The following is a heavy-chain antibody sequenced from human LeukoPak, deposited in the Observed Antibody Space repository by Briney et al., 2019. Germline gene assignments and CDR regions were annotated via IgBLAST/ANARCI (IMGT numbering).Heavy chain of an antibody. J-gene: IGHJ5*02. Sequence: ASVKVSCKASGGTFSSYVISWVRQAPGQGLEWMGGIISIFGTANYAQKFQGRVTITADESTSTAYMELSSLRSEDTAVYYCARGANTDYDSRDNWFDPWGQGTLVTVSS. CDR3: ARGANTDYDSRDNWFDP. V-gene: IGHV1-69*13. CDR2: IISIFGTA. CDR1: GGTFSSYV. D-gene: IGHD3-22*01.